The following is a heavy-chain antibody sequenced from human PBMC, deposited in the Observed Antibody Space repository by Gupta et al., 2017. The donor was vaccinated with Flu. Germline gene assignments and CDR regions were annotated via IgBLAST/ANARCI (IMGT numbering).Heavy chain of an antibody. D-gene: IGHD6-6*01. CDR2: INYSGNT. CDR3: ARHRLVHCWYFDL. Sequence: PQLQESRPGLVTPSETLSLTCTVSGCSLNNNDYYWGWVRQPPGRRLEWIGDINYSGNTYYNPYLMSRVTISVDTSTNRFSLKLISVTATDTAIYYCARHRLVHCWYFDLWGRGTQVIVSS. V-gene: IGHV4-39*01. CDR1: GCSLNNNDYY. J-gene: IGHJ2*01.